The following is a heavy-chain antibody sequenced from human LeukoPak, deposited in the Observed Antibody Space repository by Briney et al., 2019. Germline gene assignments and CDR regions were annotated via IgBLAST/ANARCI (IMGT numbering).Heavy chain of an antibody. Sequence: PSETLSLTCAVYGGSFSGYYWSWIRQPPGKGLEWIGYILTSGTTNYNPSLKSRLTISVDTSKNQFTLKLSSVTAADTAVYYCARLRVSGSYLYYFDYWGQGTLVTVSS. CDR3: ARLRVSGSYLYYFDY. CDR1: GGSFSGYY. J-gene: IGHJ4*02. V-gene: IGHV4-4*09. CDR2: ILTSGTT. D-gene: IGHD1-26*01.